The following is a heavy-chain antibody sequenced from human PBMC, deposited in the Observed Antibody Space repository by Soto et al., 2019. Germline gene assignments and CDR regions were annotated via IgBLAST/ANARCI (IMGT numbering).Heavy chain of an antibody. J-gene: IGHJ6*02. CDR3: ARDLRRGYSYGPIYYYYYGMDV. D-gene: IGHD5-18*01. CDR2: ISYDGSNK. V-gene: IGHV3-30-3*01. Sequence: QVQLVESGGGVVQPGRSLRLSCAASGFTFSSYAMHWVRQAPGKGLAWVAVISYDGSNKYYADSVKGRFTIYRDNSKNTLYLQMNSLRAEETAMYYCARDLRRGYSYGPIYYYYYGMDVWGQGTTVTVSS. CDR1: GFTFSSYA.